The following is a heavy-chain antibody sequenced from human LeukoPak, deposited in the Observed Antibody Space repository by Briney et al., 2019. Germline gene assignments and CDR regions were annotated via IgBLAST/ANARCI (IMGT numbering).Heavy chain of an antibody. V-gene: IGHV4-34*01. J-gene: IGHJ3*02. CDR1: GGSFSGYY. Sequence: SETLSLTCAVCGGSFSGYYWSWIRQPPGKGLEWIGEINHSGSTNYNPSLKSRVTISVDTSKNQFSLKLSSVTAADTAVYYCARHKEDWGSLDAFDIWGQGTMVTVSS. CDR3: ARHKEDWGSLDAFDI. CDR2: INHSGST. D-gene: IGHD7-27*01.